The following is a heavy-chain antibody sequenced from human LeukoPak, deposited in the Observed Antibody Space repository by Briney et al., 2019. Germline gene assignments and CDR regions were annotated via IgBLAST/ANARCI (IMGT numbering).Heavy chain of an antibody. J-gene: IGHJ4*02. Sequence: GGSLRLSCAASGFTFSSYSMNWVRQAPGKGLEWVSAISGSGGSTYYADSVKGRFTISRDNSKNTLYLQMNSLRAEDTAVYYRAKDTPPLGVGKAFDYWGQGTLVTVSS. D-gene: IGHD3-16*01. V-gene: IGHV3-23*01. CDR1: GFTFSSYS. CDR2: ISGSGGST. CDR3: AKDTPPLGVGKAFDY.